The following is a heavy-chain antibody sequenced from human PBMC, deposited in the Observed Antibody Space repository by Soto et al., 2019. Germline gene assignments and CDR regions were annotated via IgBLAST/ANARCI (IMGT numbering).Heavy chain of an antibody. CDR1: GYTFTSYG. V-gene: IGHV1-18*01. Sequence: QVHLVQSGAEVKKPGASVKVSCKASGYTFTSYGITWVRQAPGQGLEWVGWISAHNGNTDYAQKLQGRVIVTRYTSPRTASMELRSQRSDDTAVYYCARGRYGDYWGQGALVTVSS. J-gene: IGHJ4*02. D-gene: IGHD1-1*01. CDR3: ARGRYGDY. CDR2: ISAHNGNT.